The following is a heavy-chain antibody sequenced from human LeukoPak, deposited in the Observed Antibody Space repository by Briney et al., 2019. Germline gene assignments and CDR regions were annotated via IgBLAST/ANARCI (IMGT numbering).Heavy chain of an antibody. Sequence: SETLSLTCTVSGGSISSGSYYWGWIRQPPGKGLEWIGSIDYSGTTYYNPSLKSRVTISVDTSKNQFSLKLSSVTAADTALYYCARRGQAAGSNGAFDYWGQGTLVTVSS. J-gene: IGHJ4*02. D-gene: IGHD6-13*01. V-gene: IGHV4-39*01. CDR3: ARRGQAAGSNGAFDY. CDR1: GGSISSGSYY. CDR2: IDYSGTT.